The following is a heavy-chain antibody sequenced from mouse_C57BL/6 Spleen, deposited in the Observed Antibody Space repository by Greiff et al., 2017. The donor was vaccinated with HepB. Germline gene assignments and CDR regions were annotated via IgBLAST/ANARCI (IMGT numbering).Heavy chain of an antibody. CDR2: INPSTGGT. V-gene: IGHV1-42*01. CDR1: GYSFTGYY. J-gene: IGHJ1*03. D-gene: IGHD1-2*01. CDR3: AREGLRRGYFDV. Sequence: VQLKESGPELVKPGASVKISCKASGYSFTGYYMNWVKQSPEKSLEWIGEINPSTGGTTYNQKFKAKATLTVDKSSSTAYMQLKSLTSEDSAVYYCAREGLRRGYFDVWGTGTTVTVSS.